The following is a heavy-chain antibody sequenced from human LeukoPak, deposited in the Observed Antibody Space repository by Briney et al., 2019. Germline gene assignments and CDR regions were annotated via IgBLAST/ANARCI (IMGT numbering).Heavy chain of an antibody. D-gene: IGHD5-18*01. J-gene: IGHJ6*04. CDR1: GTSFSGYY. CDR2: IDHRGRA. Sequence: PSEALSLTCAVYGTSFSGYYWSWIRQPPGKGLEWIGEIDHRGRAKYNPCLKSRVSTSIDTSKNQFSLNLSSVTAADTAVYYCARDVDTALMDVWGEGTTVIVSS. V-gene: IGHV4-34*01. CDR3: ARDVDTALMDV.